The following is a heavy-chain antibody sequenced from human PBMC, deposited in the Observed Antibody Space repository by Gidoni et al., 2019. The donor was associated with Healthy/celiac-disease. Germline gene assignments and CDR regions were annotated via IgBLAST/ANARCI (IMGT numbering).Heavy chain of an antibody. Sequence: EVQLVESGGGLVQPGGSLRLSCAASGFTFSSYWMGWVRQAPRKGLEWVANIKQDGSEKYYVDSVKGRFTISRDNAKNSLYLQRNSLRAEDTAVYYCASPRSGSYSAWYFDLWGRGTLVTVSS. D-gene: IGHD1-26*01. CDR3: ASPRSGSYSAWYFDL. V-gene: IGHV3-7*03. J-gene: IGHJ2*01. CDR1: GFTFSSYW. CDR2: IKQDGSEK.